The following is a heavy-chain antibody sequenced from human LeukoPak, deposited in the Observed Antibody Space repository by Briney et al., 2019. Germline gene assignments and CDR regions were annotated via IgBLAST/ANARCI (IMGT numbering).Heavy chain of an antibody. J-gene: IGHJ4*02. CDR2: ISSSSSYI. V-gene: IGHV3-21*04. D-gene: IGHD3-22*01. CDR1: GFTFSSYS. CDR3: AKEIGHYYDSSGYSSD. Sequence: PGGSLRLSCAASGFTFSSYSMNWVRQAPGKGLEWVSSISSSSSYIYYADSVKGRFTISRDNAKNTLYLQMNSLRAEDTAVYYCAKEIGHYYDSSGYSSDWGQGTLVTVSS.